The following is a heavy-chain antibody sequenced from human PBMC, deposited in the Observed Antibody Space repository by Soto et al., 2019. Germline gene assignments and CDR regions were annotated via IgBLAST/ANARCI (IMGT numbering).Heavy chain of an antibody. CDR3: VKDGPLTGSTTY. CDR1: GFTFTNYA. CDR2: INSNGGTT. J-gene: IGHJ4*02. Sequence: HPGGSLRLSCSASGFTFTNYAMHWVRQAPGKGLEFVSAINSNGGTTYYADSVKGRFIISRDNSKNTLYLQMSGLRADDTAIYYCVKDGPLTGSTTYWGQGTLVTVSS. D-gene: IGHD1-20*01. V-gene: IGHV3-64D*06.